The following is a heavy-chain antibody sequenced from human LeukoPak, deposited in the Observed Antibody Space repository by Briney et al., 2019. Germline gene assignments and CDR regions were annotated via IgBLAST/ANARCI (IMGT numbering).Heavy chain of an antibody. D-gene: IGHD6-13*01. CDR2: ISGSGGST. Sequence: PGGSLRLSCAASGFTVSSNYMSWVRQAPGKGLEWVSAISGSGGSTYYADSVKGRFTISRDNSKNTLYLQMNSLRAEDTAVYYCAKDYPLYSSSWVHWGQGTLVTVSS. J-gene: IGHJ4*02. V-gene: IGHV3-23*01. CDR3: AKDYPLYSSSWVH. CDR1: GFTVSSNY.